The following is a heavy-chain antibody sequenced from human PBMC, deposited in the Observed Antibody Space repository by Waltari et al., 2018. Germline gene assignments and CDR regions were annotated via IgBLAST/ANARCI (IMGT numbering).Heavy chain of an antibody. J-gene: IGHJ6*02. D-gene: IGHD7-27*01. CDR3: ARYDLGPYYYYGMDV. V-gene: IGHV3-7*01. CDR1: GFTFSTYW. CDR2: INQDGSDK. Sequence: EVQLVESGGGLVQPGGSLRLSCAASGFTFSTYWMGWVRQAPGKGLEWVANINQDGSDKYYVDSVKGRFTISRDNAKNSLYLQMNSLRPEDTAVYYCARYDLGPYYYYGMDVWGQGTTVTASS.